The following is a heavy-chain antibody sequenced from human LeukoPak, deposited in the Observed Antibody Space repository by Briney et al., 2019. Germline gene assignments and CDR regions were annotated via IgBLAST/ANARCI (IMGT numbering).Heavy chain of an antibody. J-gene: IGHJ4*02. CDR2: VSSSGNTR. V-gene: IGHV3-11*01. Sequence: GGSLRLSCTASGFTFSDYYKSWIRRAPGKGLEWVSCVSSSGNTRYSADSVKGRFTIPRHNAKISLYLQLNSLRAEDTALYYCAIDRGFGVVTPIDYWGEGTLVTVSS. D-gene: IGHD3-3*01. CDR1: GFTFSDYY. CDR3: AIDRGFGVVTPIDY.